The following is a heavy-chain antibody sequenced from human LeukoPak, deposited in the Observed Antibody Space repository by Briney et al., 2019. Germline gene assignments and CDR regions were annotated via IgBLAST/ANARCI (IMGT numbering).Heavy chain of an antibody. V-gene: IGHV1-3*02. D-gene: IGHD5-18*01. CDR1: GYTFTSYA. CDR3: ARGVYSYGAEDYYYYMDV. CDR2: SNAGNGNT. J-gene: IGHJ6*03. Sequence: ASVKVSCKASGYTFTSYAMHWVRQAPGQRLEWMGWSNAGNGNTKYSQEFQGRVTITRDTSASTAYMELSSLRSEDMAVYYCARGVYSYGAEDYYYYMDVWGKGTTVTVSS.